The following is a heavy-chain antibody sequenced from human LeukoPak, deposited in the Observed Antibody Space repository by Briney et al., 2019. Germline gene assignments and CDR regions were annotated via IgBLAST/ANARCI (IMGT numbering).Heavy chain of an antibody. D-gene: IGHD6-19*01. Sequence: GASVKVSCKASGYTFTSYDINWVRQATGQGLEWMGWMNPSSGNTGYAPKFQGRVTMTRNTSISTAYIELSSLRSGDTAVYYCARLAVVGTGGDWFDPWGQGTLVTVSS. CDR1: GYTFTSYD. J-gene: IGHJ5*02. V-gene: IGHV1-8*01. CDR2: MNPSSGNT. CDR3: ARLAVVGTGGDWFDP.